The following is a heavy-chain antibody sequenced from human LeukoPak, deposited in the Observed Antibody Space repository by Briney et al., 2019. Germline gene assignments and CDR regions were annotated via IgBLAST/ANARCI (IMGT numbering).Heavy chain of an antibody. CDR1: GYTFTSYD. CDR3: ARVIVVVVAAKFTSWFDP. D-gene: IGHD2-15*01. Sequence: ASVKVSCKASGYTFTSYDINWVRQATGQGLEWMGWMNPNSGNTGYAQKFQGRVTMTRNTSISTAYMELSSLRSEDTAVYYCARVIVVVVAAKFTSWFDPWGQGTLVTVSS. CDR2: MNPNSGNT. J-gene: IGHJ5*02. V-gene: IGHV1-8*01.